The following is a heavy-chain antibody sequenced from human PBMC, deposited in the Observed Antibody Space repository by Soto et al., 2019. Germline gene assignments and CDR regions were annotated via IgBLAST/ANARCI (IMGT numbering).Heavy chain of an antibody. V-gene: IGHV1-69*13. D-gene: IGHD6-13*01. Sequence: VASVKVSCKASGGTFSSYAISWVRQAPGQGLEWMGGIIPIFGTANYAQKFQGRVTITADESTSTAYMELSSLRSEDTAVYYCARLCPGIAAASPRPLDVWGQGTTVTVSS. J-gene: IGHJ6*02. CDR2: IIPIFGTA. CDR3: ARLCPGIAAASPRPLDV. CDR1: GGTFSSYA.